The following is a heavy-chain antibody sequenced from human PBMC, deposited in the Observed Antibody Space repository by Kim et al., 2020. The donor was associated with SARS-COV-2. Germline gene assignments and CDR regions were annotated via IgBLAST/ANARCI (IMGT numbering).Heavy chain of an antibody. CDR1: GGSISSYY. D-gene: IGHD6-13*01. Sequence: SETLSLTCTVSGGSISSYYWSWIRQPPGKGLEWIGYIYYSGSTNYNPSLKSRVTISVDTSKNQFSLKLSSVTAADTAVYYCARDGSSSWYRGGEYWFDPWGQGTLVTVSS. CDR3: ARDGSSSWYRGGEYWFDP. J-gene: IGHJ5*02. CDR2: IYYSGST. V-gene: IGHV4-59*01.